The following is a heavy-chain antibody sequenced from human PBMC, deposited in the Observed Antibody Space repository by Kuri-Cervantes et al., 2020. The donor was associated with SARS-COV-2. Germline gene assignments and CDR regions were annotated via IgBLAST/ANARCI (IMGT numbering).Heavy chain of an antibody. J-gene: IGHJ4*02. CDR3: ARGNYYEPPSY. CDR1: GYTFTSYD. V-gene: IGHV1-8*02. D-gene: IGHD1-26*01. CDR2: MNPNSGNT. Sequence: ASVKVSCKASGYTFTSYDINWVRQATGQGLEWMGWMNPNSGNTGYAQKFQGRVTMTRDTSISTAYMELSRLRSDDTAVYYCARGNYYEPPSYWGQGTLVTVSS.